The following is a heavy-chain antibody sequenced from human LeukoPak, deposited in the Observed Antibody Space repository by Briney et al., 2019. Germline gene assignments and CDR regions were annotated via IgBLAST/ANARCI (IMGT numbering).Heavy chain of an antibody. CDR2: ISSSSSTI. J-gene: IGHJ3*02. D-gene: IGHD3-3*01. V-gene: IGHV3-48*01. CDR1: GFTFSRYS. Sequence: GGSLRLSCAASGFTFSRYSMNWVRQAPGKGLEWVSYISSSSSTIYYADSVKGRFTISRDNAKNSLYLQMNSLRAEDTAVYYCARKDYDFWSGYYTDDAFDIWGQGTMVTVSS. CDR3: ARKDYDFWSGYYTDDAFDI.